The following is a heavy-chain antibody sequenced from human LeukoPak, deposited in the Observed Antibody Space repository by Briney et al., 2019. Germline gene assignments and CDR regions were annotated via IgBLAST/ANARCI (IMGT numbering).Heavy chain of an antibody. CDR3: ARANYGDGPYYYYMDV. CDR1: GGTFSSYA. Sequence: SVKVSCKASGGTFSSYAISWVRQAPGQGLEWTGRIIPIFGTANYAQKFQGRVTITTDESTSTAYMELSSLRSEDTAVYYCARANYGDGPYYYYMDVWGKGTTVTVSS. D-gene: IGHD4-17*01. CDR2: IIPIFGTA. V-gene: IGHV1-69*05. J-gene: IGHJ6*03.